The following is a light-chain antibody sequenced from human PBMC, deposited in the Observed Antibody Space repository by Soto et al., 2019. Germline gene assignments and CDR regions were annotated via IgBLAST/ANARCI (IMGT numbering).Light chain of an antibody. CDR2: EVS. J-gene: IGLJ1*01. CDR3: SSYAGSSNHV. V-gene: IGLV2-8*01. CDR1: SSDIGAYNY. Sequence: QSALTQPPSASGSPGQSVTISCTGTSSDIGAYNYVSWYQQHPGKAPKLIIYEVSQRPSGVPDRFSGSTSGNTASLTVSGLQAEDEADYYCSSYAGSSNHVFGTGTKVTVL.